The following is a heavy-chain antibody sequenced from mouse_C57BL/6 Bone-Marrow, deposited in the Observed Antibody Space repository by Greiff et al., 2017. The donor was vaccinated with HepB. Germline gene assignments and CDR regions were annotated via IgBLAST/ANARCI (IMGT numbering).Heavy chain of an antibody. CDR1: GYAFSSSW. CDR3: ARERVLLRYPGYFDV. V-gene: IGHV1-82*01. D-gene: IGHD1-1*01. J-gene: IGHJ1*03. Sequence: VQLQESGPELVKPGASVKISCKASGYAFSSSWMNWVKQRPGKGLEWIGRIYPGDGDTNYNGKFKGKATLTADKSSSTAYMQLSSLTSEDSAVYFCARERVLLRYPGYFDVWGTGTTVTVSS. CDR2: IYPGDGDT.